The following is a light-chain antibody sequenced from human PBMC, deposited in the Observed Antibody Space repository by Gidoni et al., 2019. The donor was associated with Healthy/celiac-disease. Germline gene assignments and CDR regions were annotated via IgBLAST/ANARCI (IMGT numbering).Light chain of an antibody. CDR1: SSDVGGYNL. V-gene: IGLV2-23*02. J-gene: IGLJ2*01. CDR3: CSYAGSSTFVV. Sequence: QSALTPPPSVSGSPGQPTTIPCTGTSSDVGGYNLVSWYQQHPGKAPKLMIYEVSKRPSGVSNRFSGSKSGNTASLTISGLQAEDEADYYCCSYAGSSTFVVFGGGTKLTVL. CDR2: EVS.